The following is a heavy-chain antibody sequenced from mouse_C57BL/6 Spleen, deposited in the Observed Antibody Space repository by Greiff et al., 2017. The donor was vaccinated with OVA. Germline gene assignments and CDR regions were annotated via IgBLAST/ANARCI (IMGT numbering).Heavy chain of an antibody. D-gene: IGHD1-1*01. CDR2: IYPGDGDT. Sequence: QVQLKESGAELVKPGASVKISCKASGYAFSSYWMNWVKQRPGKGLEWIGQIYPGDGDTNYNGKFKGKATLTADKSSSTAYMQLSSLTSEDSAVYFCARSGSSHPFDYWGQGTTLTVSS. V-gene: IGHV1-80*01. CDR1: GYAFSSYW. CDR3: ARSGSSHPFDY. J-gene: IGHJ2*01.